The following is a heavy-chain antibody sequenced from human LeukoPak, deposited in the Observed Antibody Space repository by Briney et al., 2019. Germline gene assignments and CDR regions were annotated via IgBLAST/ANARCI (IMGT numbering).Heavy chain of an antibody. CDR3: ARDYGGDAGLDS. CDR1: GFTFSTYG. D-gene: IGHD4-23*01. V-gene: IGHV3-33*01. Sequence: GGSLRLSCAASGFTFSTYGMHWVRQAPGKGLEWVALIWSDDRNKYYADSVKGPFTISRDNSKNTLYLQMNSLRAEDTAVYYCARDYGGDAGLDSWGQG. CDR2: IWSDDRNK. J-gene: IGHJ4*02.